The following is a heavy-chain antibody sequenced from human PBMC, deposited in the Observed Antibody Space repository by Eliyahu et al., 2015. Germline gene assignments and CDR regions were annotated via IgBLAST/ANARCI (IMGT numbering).Heavy chain of an antibody. CDR1: GSXLSRSD. CDR3: ARGYSYDSGSPYSGGDY. D-gene: IGHD3-10*01. V-gene: IGHV3-33*01. J-gene: IGHJ4*02. CDR2: IYYDGNNE. Sequence: QVHLVESGGGVVQPGGSLXLSCTXSGSXLSRSDTHWARQAPGKGLGWVAVIYYDGNNEYYADSVKGRFSISRDVSENTVFLQLNSLRAEDTALYYCARGYSYDSGSPYSGGDYWGQGTLVTVSS.